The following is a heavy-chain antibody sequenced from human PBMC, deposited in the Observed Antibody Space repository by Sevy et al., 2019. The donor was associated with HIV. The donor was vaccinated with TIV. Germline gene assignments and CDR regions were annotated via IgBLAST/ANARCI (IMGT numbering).Heavy chain of an antibody. J-gene: IGHJ6*02. D-gene: IGHD3-3*01. CDR3: ARGGGSYDFWSGYYRTYGMDV. CDR2: IYYSWST. Sequence: SETLSLTCTVSGGSISSGGYYWSWIRQHPGKGLEWIGYIYYSWSTYYNPSLKSRVTISVDTSKNQFSLKLSSVTAADTAVYYCARGGGSYDFWSGYYRTYGMDVWGQGTTVTVSS. CDR1: GGSISSGGYY. V-gene: IGHV4-31*03.